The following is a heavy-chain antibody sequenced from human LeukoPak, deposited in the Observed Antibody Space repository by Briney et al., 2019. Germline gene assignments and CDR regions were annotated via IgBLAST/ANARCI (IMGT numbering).Heavy chain of an antibody. CDR2: INTNTGNP. V-gene: IGHV7-4-1*02. J-gene: IGHJ4*02. D-gene: IGHD3-16*02. Sequence: ASVKVSCKASGYTFTSYAMNWVRQAPGQGLEWMGWINTNTGNPTYAQGFTGRFVFSLDTSVSTAYLQISSLKAEDTAVYYCARKPNSYYDYVWGSYRYIIWGQGTLVTVSS. CDR1: GYTFTSYA. CDR3: ARKPNSYYDYVWGSYRYII.